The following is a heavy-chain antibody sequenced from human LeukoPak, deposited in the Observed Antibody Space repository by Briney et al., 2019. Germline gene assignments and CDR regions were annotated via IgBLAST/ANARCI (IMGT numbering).Heavy chain of an antibody. J-gene: IGHJ4*02. D-gene: IGHD6-6*01. V-gene: IGHV3-21*01. Sequence: KTGGSLTLSCAASGFTFSSYSMNWVRQAPGKGLEWVSSISSSSSYIYYADSVKGRFTISRDNAKNSLYLQMNSLRAEDTAVYYCSRERIAARPFDYWGQGTLVTVSS. CDR1: GFTFSSYS. CDR3: SRERIAARPFDY. CDR2: ISSSSSYI.